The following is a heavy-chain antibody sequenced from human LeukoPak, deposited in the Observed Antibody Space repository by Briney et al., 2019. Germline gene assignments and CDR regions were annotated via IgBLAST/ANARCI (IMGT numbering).Heavy chain of an antibody. CDR1: GFTFSSYS. CDR3: ASKIWGGAFDI. CDR2: ISSSSSTI. Sequence: GGSLRLSCAASGFTFSSYSMNWVRQAPGKGLGWVSYISSSSSTIYYADSVKGRFTISRDNAKNSLYLQMNSLRAEDTAVYYCASKIWGGAFDIWGQGTMVTVSS. J-gene: IGHJ3*02. D-gene: IGHD3-16*01. V-gene: IGHV3-48*01.